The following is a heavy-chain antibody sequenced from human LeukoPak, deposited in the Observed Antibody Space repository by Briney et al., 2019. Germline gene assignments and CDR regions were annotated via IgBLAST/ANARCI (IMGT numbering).Heavy chain of an antibody. V-gene: IGHV4-34*01. Sequence: PSETLSLTCAVYGGSFSGYYWSWIRQPPGKGLEWIGEINHSGSTNYNPSLKSRVTISVDTSKNQFSLKLSSVTAADTAVYYCARGECRGGSCYSGYYYYYGMDVWGKGTTVTVSS. J-gene: IGHJ6*04. CDR2: INHSGST. D-gene: IGHD2-15*01. CDR3: ARGECRGGSCYSGYYYYYGMDV. CDR1: GGSFSGYY.